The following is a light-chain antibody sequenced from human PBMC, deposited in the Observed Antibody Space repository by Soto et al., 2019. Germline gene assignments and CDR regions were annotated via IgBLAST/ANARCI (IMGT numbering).Light chain of an antibody. CDR3: QQYGSSPGT. J-gene: IGKJ1*01. CDR2: GAS. Sequence: EIGLTQSPGTLSLSPGETATLSCRASQSVSSSYLAWYQQKPGQAPRLLIYGASSRATRIPDRVSSSGSGTDFTLTISTLEPEDFAVYYCQQYGSSPGTFGQGTKVEIK. CDR1: QSVSSSY. V-gene: IGKV3-20*01.